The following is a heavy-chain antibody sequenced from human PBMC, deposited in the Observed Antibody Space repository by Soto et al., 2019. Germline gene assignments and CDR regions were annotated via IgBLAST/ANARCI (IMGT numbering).Heavy chain of an antibody. J-gene: IGHJ6*02. CDR1: GGSISSNNW. Sequence: QVQLQESGPGLVKPSGTLSLTCAVSGGSISSNNWWSWVRQAPGKGLEWIVEIHHRDSTNYNPSLKSRVTISVDKAKNEFSLKVKSVTAADTAVYYCGCRVEDISYDYYGMDVWGQGTTVTVSS. CDR3: GCRVEDISYDYYGMDV. V-gene: IGHV4-4*02. D-gene: IGHD2-15*01. CDR2: IHHRDST.